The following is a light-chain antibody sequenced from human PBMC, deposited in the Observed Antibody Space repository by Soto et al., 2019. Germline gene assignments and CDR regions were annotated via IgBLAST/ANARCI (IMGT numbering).Light chain of an antibody. J-gene: IGKJ3*01. CDR3: QQRSNWPSST. Sequence: EIVLTQSPATLSLSPGERATLSCSASQSVSSYLAWYQQKPGQAPRLLIYDASNRATGIPARFSGSGSGTDLTLTISSLEPEDFAVYYCQQRSNWPSSTFGPGTKVDIK. V-gene: IGKV3-11*01. CDR2: DAS. CDR1: QSVSSY.